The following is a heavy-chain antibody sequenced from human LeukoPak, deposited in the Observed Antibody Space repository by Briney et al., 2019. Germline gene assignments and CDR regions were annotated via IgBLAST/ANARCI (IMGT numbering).Heavy chain of an antibody. CDR2: IYPGDSDT. Sequence: GESLKISCKGSGYSFTSYWIGWVRQMPGKGLEWMGIIYPGDSDTRYSPSFQGQVTISADKSISTAYLQWSSLRASDTAMYYCARSCGDPLGYYYYGMDVWGQGTTVTVSS. CDR3: ARSCGDPLGYYYYGMDV. V-gene: IGHV5-51*01. J-gene: IGHJ6*02. D-gene: IGHD4-17*01. CDR1: GYSFTSYW.